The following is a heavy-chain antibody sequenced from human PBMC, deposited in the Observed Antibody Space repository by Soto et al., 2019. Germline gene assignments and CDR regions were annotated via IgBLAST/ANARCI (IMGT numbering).Heavy chain of an antibody. Sequence: GALRLSCAASGFTFSSYAMSWVRQAPGKGLEWVSAISGSGGSTYYADSVKGRFTISRDNSKNTLYLQMNSLRAEDTAVYYCAKDRTAGYSSSWYENWGQGTLVTVSS. CDR3: AKDRTAGYSSSWYEN. CDR1: GFTFSSYA. V-gene: IGHV3-23*01. D-gene: IGHD6-13*01. CDR2: ISGSGGST. J-gene: IGHJ4*02.